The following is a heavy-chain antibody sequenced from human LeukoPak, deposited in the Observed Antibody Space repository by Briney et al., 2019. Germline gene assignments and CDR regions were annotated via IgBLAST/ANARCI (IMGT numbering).Heavy chain of an antibody. CDR3: ANIDYYDLYFDY. V-gene: IGHV3-48*03. J-gene: IGHJ4*02. CDR1: GFTFSSYE. D-gene: IGHD3-22*01. Sequence: DPGGSLRLSCAASGFTFSSYEMNWVRQAPGKGLEWVSYISSSGSTIYYADSVKGRFTISRDISKNTLNLQMNSLRDEDTAVYYCANIDYYDLYFDYWGQGTLVTVSS. CDR2: ISSSGSTI.